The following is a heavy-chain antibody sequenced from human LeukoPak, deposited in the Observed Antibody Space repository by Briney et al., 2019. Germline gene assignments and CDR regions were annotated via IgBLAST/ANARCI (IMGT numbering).Heavy chain of an antibody. J-gene: IGHJ4*02. D-gene: IGHD6-19*01. V-gene: IGHV3-33*01. CDR2: IWYDGSNK. Sequence: AVIWYDGSNKYYADSVKGRFTISRDNSKNTLYLQMNSLRAEDTAVYYCARDISSGWYGGDYWGQGTLVTVSS. CDR3: ARDISSGWYGGDY.